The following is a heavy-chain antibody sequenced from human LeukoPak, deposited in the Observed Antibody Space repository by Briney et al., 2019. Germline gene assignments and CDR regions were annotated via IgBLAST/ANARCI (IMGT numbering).Heavy chain of an antibody. CDR1: GFIFDDYS. V-gene: IGHV3-43*01. J-gene: IGHJ4*02. Sequence: GGSLRLSCAASGFIFDDYSMHWVRQAPGKGLDWVSVISWDGASTYHADSVKGRFTISRDSSKNSLYLQMNSLRTEDTALYYCARAPYGNYGTLDYWGQGTLVTVSS. CDR3: ARAPYGNYGTLDY. CDR2: ISWDGAST. D-gene: IGHD4-11*01.